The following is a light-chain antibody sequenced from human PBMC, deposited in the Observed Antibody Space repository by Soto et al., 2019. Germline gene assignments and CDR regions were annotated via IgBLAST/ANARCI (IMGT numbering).Light chain of an antibody. V-gene: IGLV2-8*01. J-gene: IGLJ2*01. CDR3: SSYTGTNIYVI. Sequence: QSALTQPPSASGSPGQSVTISCTGTSSDVGGYNYVSWYQQHPGKAPSLIIYEVNKRPSGVPDRFSGSKSGDSASLTVSGLQAEDEAAYYCSSYTGTNIYVIFGGGTKVTVL. CDR1: SSDVGGYNY. CDR2: EVN.